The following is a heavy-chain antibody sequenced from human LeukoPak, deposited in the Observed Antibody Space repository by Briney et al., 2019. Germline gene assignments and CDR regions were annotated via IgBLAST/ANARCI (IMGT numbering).Heavy chain of an antibody. CDR1: GFTFSSYA. V-gene: IGHV3-23*01. Sequence: GGSLRLSCAASGFTFSSYAMSWVRQAPGKGLEWVSAISGSGGSTYYADSVKGRFTISRDNSKNTLYLQMNSLRPEDTAVYYCAKGRTRWVKEECDYWGQGTLVTVSS. CDR3: AKGRTRWVKEECDY. CDR2: ISGSGGST. D-gene: IGHD4-23*01. J-gene: IGHJ4*02.